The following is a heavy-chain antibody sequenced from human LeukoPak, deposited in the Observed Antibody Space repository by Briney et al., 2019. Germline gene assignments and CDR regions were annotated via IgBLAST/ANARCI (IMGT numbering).Heavy chain of an antibody. CDR1: GFTFSSYG. CDR3: AKDGGDWRFLEWLSARVDY. CDR2: IRYDGSNK. V-gene: IGHV3-30*02. D-gene: IGHD3-3*01. Sequence: GGSLRLSCAASGFTFSSYGMHWVRQAPGKGLEWVAFIRYDGSNKYYADSVKGRFTISRDNSKNTLYLQMNSLRAEDTAVYYCAKDGGDWRFLEWLSARVDYWGQGTLVTVSS. J-gene: IGHJ4*02.